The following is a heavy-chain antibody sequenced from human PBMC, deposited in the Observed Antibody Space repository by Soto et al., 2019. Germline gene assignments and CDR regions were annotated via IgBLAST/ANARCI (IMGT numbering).Heavy chain of an antibody. V-gene: IGHV4-30-4*01. Sequence: SETLSLTCTVSGGSISSGDYYWSWIRQPPGKGLEWIGYIYYSGSTYYNPSLKSRVTIPVDTSKNQFSLKLSSVTAADTAVYYCARGLIVVVVAATRGNYGMDAWGQGNTVTISS. D-gene: IGHD2-15*01. J-gene: IGHJ6*02. CDR2: IYYSGST. CDR3: ARGLIVVVVAATRGNYGMDA. CDR1: GGSISSGDYY.